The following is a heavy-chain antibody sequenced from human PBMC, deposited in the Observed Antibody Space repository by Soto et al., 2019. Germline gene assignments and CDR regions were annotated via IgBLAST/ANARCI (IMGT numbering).Heavy chain of an antibody. CDR2: INSDGSST. J-gene: IGHJ4*02. V-gene: IGHV3-74*01. CDR3: ARGPQAYQLLSLYYFDY. CDR1: GFTFSSYW. Sequence: HPGGSLRLSCAASGFTFSSYWMHWVRQAPGKGLVWVSRINSDGSSTSYADSVKGRFTISRDNAKNTLYLQMNSLRAEDTAVYYCARGPQAYQLLSLYYFDYWGQGTLVTVSS. D-gene: IGHD2-2*01.